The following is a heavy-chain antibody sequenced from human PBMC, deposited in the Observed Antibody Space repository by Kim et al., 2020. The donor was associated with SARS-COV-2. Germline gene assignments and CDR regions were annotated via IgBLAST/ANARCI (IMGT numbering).Heavy chain of an antibody. CDR3: AIDYFANRYTCSWPGHY. J-gene: IGHJ4*02. V-gene: IGHV3-33*01. Sequence: GGSLRLSCAASGITFSNFGMHWVRQAPGKGLEWVAVIWYDGTNTFYADSVKGRFTISRDNSKNTLHLQMNSLRAEDTAVYYCAIDYFANRYTCSWPGHYWGQGVLVTVSS. CDR2: IWYDGTNT. CDR1: GITFSNFG. D-gene: IGHD6-13*01.